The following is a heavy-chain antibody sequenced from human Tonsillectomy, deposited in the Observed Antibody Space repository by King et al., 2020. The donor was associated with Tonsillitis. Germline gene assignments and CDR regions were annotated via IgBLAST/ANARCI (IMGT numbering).Heavy chain of an antibody. CDR2: IYYSGST. CDR3: ARDKVCSGYYCAYGMDV. CDR1: GGSFSSYY. Sequence: VQLQESGPGLVKPSETLSLTCTVSGGSFSSYYWGWIRQPPGQGLWWIGYIYYSGSTHYNPSLQSRVPISVYKSKTQFSLKLSSVTAADTAVYYCARDKVCSGYYCAYGMDVWGQGTTVTVSS. J-gene: IGHJ6*02. V-gene: IGHV4-59*01. D-gene: IGHD3-22*01.